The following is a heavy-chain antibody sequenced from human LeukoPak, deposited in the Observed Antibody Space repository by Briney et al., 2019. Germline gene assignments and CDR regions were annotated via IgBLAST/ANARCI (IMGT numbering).Heavy chain of an antibody. CDR2: IYISGST. J-gene: IGHJ4*02. CDR3: ARSITGLVPDY. CDR1: GASINSHY. D-gene: IGHD1-14*01. Sequence: KPSETLSLTCTVSGASINSHYWSWIRQPAGKGLEWIGRIYISGSTNYNSSLQSRVTMSVDTSKNQFSLNLSSVTAADTAVYYCARSITGLVPDYWGQGTLVTVSS. V-gene: IGHV4-4*07.